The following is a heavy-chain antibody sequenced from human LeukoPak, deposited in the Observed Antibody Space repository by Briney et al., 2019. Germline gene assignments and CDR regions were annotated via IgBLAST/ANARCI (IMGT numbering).Heavy chain of an antibody. D-gene: IGHD4-23*01. CDR1: GFTFSYYA. V-gene: IGHV3-23*01. CDR2: ISSSGGST. CDR3: AKGVRWNPGGGFEY. Sequence: RGSLRLSCAASGFTFSYYAMSWVRQAPGKGLEWVSAISSSGGSTYYADSVKGRFTISRDNSKNTVYLQMNSLRAEDTAVYYCAKGVRWNPGGGFEYWGQGTLVTVSS. J-gene: IGHJ4*02.